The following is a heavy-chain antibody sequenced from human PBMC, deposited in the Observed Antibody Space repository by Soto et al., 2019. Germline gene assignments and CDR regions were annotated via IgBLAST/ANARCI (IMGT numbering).Heavy chain of an antibody. CDR2: ISYDGSNK. D-gene: IGHD5-18*01. J-gene: IGHJ2*01. CDR3: ARDPLWGTAMVLWYFDL. V-gene: IGHV3-30-3*01. Sequence: LRLSCAASGFTFSSYAMHWVRQAPGKGLEWVAVISYDGSNKYYADSVKGRFTISRDNSKNTLYLQMNSLRAEDTAVYYCARDPLWGTAMVLWYFDLWGRGALVTVSA. CDR1: GFTFSSYA.